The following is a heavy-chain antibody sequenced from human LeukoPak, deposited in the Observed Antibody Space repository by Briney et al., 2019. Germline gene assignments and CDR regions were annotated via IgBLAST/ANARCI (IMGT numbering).Heavy chain of an antibody. CDR2: IYYSGST. CDR1: GGSISSSSYY. CDR3: ARDSSSGWGVDY. D-gene: IGHD6-19*01. J-gene: IGHJ4*02. Sequence: SETLSLTCAVYGGSISSSSYYWGWIRQPPGKGLEWIGSIYYSGSTYYNPSLKSRVTISVDTSKNQFSLKLSSVTAADTAVYYCARDSSSGWGVDYWGQGTLVTVSS. V-gene: IGHV4-39*07.